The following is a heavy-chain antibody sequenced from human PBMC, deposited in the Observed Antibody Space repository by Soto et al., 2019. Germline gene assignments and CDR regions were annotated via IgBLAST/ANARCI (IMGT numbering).Heavy chain of an antibody. CDR1: GFTFSSYA. Sequence: EVQLLESGGGLVQPGGSLRLSCAASGFTFSSYAMSWVRQAPGKGLEWVSAISGSGGSTYYADSVKGQFTISRDNAKNTLYLQMNSLRAENTAVYYCAKDNPTDILTGYFHAFDIWGQGTMVTVSS. CDR2: ISGSGGST. CDR3: AKDNPTDILTGYFHAFDI. J-gene: IGHJ3*02. V-gene: IGHV3-23*01. D-gene: IGHD3-9*01.